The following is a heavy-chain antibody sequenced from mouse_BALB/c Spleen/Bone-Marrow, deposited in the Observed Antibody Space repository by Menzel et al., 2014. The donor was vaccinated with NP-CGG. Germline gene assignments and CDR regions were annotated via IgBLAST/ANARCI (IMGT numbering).Heavy chain of an antibody. CDR1: GYSFTGYY. CDR2: ISCYNGAT. D-gene: IGHD2-3*01. V-gene: IGHV1S34*01. CDR3: ARGDGYYVDFDY. J-gene: IGHJ2*01. Sequence: LVKTGASVKISCKASGYSFTGYYMHWVKQSHGKSLEWIGYISCYNGATSYNQKFKGKATFTVDTSSSTAYMQFNSLTSGDSAVYYCARGDGYYVDFDYWGQGTTLTVYS.